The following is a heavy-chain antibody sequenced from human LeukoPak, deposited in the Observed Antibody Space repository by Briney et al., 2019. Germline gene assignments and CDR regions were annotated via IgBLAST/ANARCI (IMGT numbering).Heavy chain of an antibody. J-gene: IGHJ3*02. V-gene: IGHV3-23*01. CDR2: ISGSGGST. Sequence: PGGSLRLSCAASGFTVSNSYMSWVRQAPGKGLEWVSAISGSGGSTYYADSVKGRFTISRDNSKNTLYLQMNSLRAEDTAVYYCAKDRAIVVVTDAFDIWGQGTMVTVSS. D-gene: IGHD2-21*02. CDR3: AKDRAIVVVTDAFDI. CDR1: GFTVSNSY.